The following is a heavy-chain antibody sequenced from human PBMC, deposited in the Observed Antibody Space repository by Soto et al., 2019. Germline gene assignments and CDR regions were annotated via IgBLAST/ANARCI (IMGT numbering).Heavy chain of an antibody. V-gene: IGHV3-30*18. CDR3: AKELKETGGYYFDC. CDR2: MSDDGSKK. J-gene: IGHJ4*02. D-gene: IGHD3-16*01. CDR1: GFSFSKYG. Sequence: QVQLVESGGGVVQPGRSLRLSCAASGFSFSKYGMHWVRQAPGKGLEWVAEMSDDGSKKYYGDSVKGRFTISRDNSKNTLYMRMDSLRPEDTAMYYCAKELKETGGYYFDCCGQGTLVTVSS.